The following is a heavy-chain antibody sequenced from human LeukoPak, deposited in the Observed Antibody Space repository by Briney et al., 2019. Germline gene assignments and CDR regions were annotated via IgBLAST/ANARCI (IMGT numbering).Heavy chain of an antibody. V-gene: IGHV4-39*01. CDR1: GDSISTSNSY. CDR3: ARSDDSSGYAFDI. D-gene: IGHD3-22*01. CDR2: IYYSGNT. Sequence: TSETLSLTCTVSGDSISTSNSYWGWIRQPPGKGLEWIGSIYYSGNTYYNASLKSRVTISVDTSKNQFSLKLSSVTAADTAVYYCARSDDSSGYAFDIWGQGTMVTVSS. J-gene: IGHJ3*02.